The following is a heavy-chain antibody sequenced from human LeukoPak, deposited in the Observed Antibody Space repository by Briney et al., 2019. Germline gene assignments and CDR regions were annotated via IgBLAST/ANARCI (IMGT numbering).Heavy chain of an antibody. J-gene: IGHJ2*01. CDR3: ARQWLLGFWYFDF. V-gene: IGHV4-59*01. Sequence: PSETLSLTCTVSGGSISSYYWSWIRQPPGKGLEWIGYIYYSGSTNYNPSLKSRVTMSVDTSKNQFSLKLSSVTAADTAVYYCARQWLLGFWYFDFWGRGTLVTVSS. CDR1: GGSISSYY. D-gene: IGHD5-12*01. CDR2: IYYSGST.